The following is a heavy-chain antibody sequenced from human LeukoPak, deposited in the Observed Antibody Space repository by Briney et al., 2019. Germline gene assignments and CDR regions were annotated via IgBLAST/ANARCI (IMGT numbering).Heavy chain of an antibody. Sequence: KPSETLSLTCTVSGYSISSGYYWGWIRQPPGKGLEWIGSIYHSGSTYYNPSLKSRVTISVDTSKNQFSLKLSSVTAADTAVYYCARVKVSAYEGYYMDVWGKGTTVTVSS. CDR1: GYSISSGYY. J-gene: IGHJ6*03. V-gene: IGHV4-38-2*02. D-gene: IGHD3-3*01. CDR3: ARVKVSAYEGYYMDV. CDR2: IYHSGST.